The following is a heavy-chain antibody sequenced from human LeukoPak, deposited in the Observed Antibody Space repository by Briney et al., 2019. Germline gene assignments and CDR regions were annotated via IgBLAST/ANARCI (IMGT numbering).Heavy chain of an antibody. D-gene: IGHD3-10*01. J-gene: IGHJ5*02. Sequence: ASVKVSCKASGYTFTSYDINWVRQATGQGLEWMGWMNPNSGNTGYAQKFQGRVTITRNTSISTAYMELSSLRSEDTAVYYCARGGRFGEKTNWFDPWGQGTLVTVSS. V-gene: IGHV1-8*01. CDR3: ARGGRFGEKTNWFDP. CDR2: MNPNSGNT. CDR1: GYTFTSYD.